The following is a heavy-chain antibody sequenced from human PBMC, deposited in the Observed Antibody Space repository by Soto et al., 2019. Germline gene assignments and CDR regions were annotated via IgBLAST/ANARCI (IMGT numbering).Heavy chain of an antibody. CDR3: AKEETIIGTPLFNY. CDR2: ISGRGDGT. CDR1: GDSISSGTHY. D-gene: IGHD1-26*01. Sequence: ETLSLTCTVSGDSISSGTHYWNWIRQHPGKGLEWVSGISGRGDGTYYGDSIKGRFTISRDNSKNTLYLQMNSLRVEDTAVYYCAKEETIIGTPLFNYWGQGTRVTVSS. J-gene: IGHJ4*02. V-gene: IGHV3-23*01.